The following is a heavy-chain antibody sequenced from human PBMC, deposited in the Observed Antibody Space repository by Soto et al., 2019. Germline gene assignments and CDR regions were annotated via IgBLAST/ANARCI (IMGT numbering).Heavy chain of an antibody. D-gene: IGHD3-10*01. J-gene: IGHJ6*02. V-gene: IGHV1-46*01. CDR3: ARDKARGDTFYYYGMDV. Sequence: ASVKVSCKASGYTFTSYYMHWVRQAPGQGLEWMGIINPSGGSTSYAQKFQGRVTMTRDTSTSTVYMELSSLRSEDTAVCYCARDKARGDTFYYYGMDVWGQGTTVTVSS. CDR2: INPSGGST. CDR1: GYTFTSYY.